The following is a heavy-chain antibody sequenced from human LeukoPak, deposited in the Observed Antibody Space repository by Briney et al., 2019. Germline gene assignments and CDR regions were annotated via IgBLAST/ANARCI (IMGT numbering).Heavy chain of an antibody. J-gene: IGHJ5*02. D-gene: IGHD3-10*01. CDR3: ARHPPVLRRPGWFDP. Sequence: SETLSLTCTVSGGSISSGSYYWSWIRQPAGRGLEWIGRFFTSGSTNYNPSLKSRVTISIDTSKSQFSLQLSSVTAADTAVYYCARHPPVLRRPGWFDPWGQGTLVTVSS. CDR2: FFTSGST. V-gene: IGHV4-61*02. CDR1: GGSISSGSYY.